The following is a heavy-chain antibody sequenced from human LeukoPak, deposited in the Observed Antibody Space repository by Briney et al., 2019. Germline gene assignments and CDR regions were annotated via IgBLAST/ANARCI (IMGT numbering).Heavy chain of an antibody. V-gene: IGHV4-39*01. CDR2: IYYSGST. J-gene: IGHJ4*02. CDR1: GGSISSSSYY. D-gene: IGHD2-15*01. Sequence: PSETLSLTCTVSGGSISSSSYYWGWIRQPPGKGLEWIGSIYYSGSTYYNPSLKSRVTISVDTSKNQFSLKLSSVTAADTAVYYCARQLGYCSGGSCYSEDFDYWGQGTLVTVSS. CDR3: ARQLGYCSGGSCYSEDFDY.